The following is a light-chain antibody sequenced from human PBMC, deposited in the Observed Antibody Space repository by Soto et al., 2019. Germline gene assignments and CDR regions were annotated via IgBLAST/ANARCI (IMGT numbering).Light chain of an antibody. CDR2: ESF. Sequence: QSALTQPASVSGSPGQSISISCTGTSSDVGTNNLVSWYQQHPGKAPKLLLFESFKRPSGVSNRFRGFKSGNTASLTISGLRADDEATYYCCSFATSPSFIIVFGTGTKVTVL. CDR3: CSFATSPSFIIV. V-gene: IGLV2-23*02. CDR1: SSDVGTNNL. J-gene: IGLJ1*01.